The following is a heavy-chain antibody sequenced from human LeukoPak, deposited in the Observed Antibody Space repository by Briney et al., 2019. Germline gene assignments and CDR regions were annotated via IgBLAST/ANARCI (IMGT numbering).Heavy chain of an antibody. Sequence: ASVKGSCKASGYTFTSYGISWVRQAPGQGLEWMGWISAYNGNTNYAQKLQGRVTMTTDTSTSTAYMELRSLRSDDTAVYYCARGLPYYYDSSGYYSPYYFDYWSQGTLVTVSS. CDR2: ISAYNGNT. CDR1: GYTFTSYG. CDR3: ARGLPYYYDSSGYYSPYYFDY. J-gene: IGHJ4*02. D-gene: IGHD3-22*01. V-gene: IGHV1-18*01.